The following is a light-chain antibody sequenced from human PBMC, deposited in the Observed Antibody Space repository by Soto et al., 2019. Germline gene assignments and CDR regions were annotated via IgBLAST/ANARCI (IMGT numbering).Light chain of an antibody. CDR2: EVS. Sequence: QSALTQPASVSGSPGQSITISCTGTSSDVGGYQYVSWYQQHPGKAPKLMIYEVSNRPSGVSHRFSGSKSGNTASLTISGLQAEDEADYYCSSYTSSTTVVFGGGTKVTVL. CDR1: SSDVGGYQY. CDR3: SSYTSSTTVV. V-gene: IGLV2-14*01. J-gene: IGLJ2*01.